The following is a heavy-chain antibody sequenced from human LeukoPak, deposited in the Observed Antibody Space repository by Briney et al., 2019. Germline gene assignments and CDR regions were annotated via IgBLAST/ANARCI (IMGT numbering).Heavy chain of an antibody. J-gene: IGHJ4*02. CDR1: GGSISSYY. D-gene: IGHD5-24*01. V-gene: IGHV4-59*01. CDR3: ARGDGLDY. CDR2: IYYSGST. Sequence: SETLSLTCTVSGGSISSYYWSWIRQPPGKGLEWIGYIYYSGSTNYNPSLKSRVTISVDTSKNQFSLKLSSVSAADTAVYYCARGDGLDYWGQGTLVTVSS.